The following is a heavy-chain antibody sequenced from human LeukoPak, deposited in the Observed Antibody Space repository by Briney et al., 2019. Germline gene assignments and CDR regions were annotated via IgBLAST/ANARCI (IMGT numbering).Heavy chain of an antibody. J-gene: IGHJ6*03. V-gene: IGHV3-30*18. D-gene: IGHD1-1*01. CDR3: AKDDGSTGTAWYYYMDV. CDR2: ISYDGSNK. CDR1: GFTFSSYG. Sequence: QPGRSLRLSCAASGFTFSSYGIHWVRQAPGKGLEWVAVISYDGSNKFYGDSVKGRFTISRDNSKNTLYLQMNSLRAEDTAVYYCAKDDGSTGTAWYYYMDVWGKGTTVTVSS.